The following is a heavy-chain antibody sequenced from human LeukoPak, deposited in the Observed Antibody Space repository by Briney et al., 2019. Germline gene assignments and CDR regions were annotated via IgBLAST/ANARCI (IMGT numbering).Heavy chain of an antibody. D-gene: IGHD3-22*01. CDR3: AREVGGWLNA. CDR2: IHYRGST. Sequence: SETLSLTCTVSGGSVSSNYWSWIRQPPGKGLEWIGYIHYRGSTNYNPSLKSRVTISVDTSKNQFSLRLSSVTAADTAVYYCAREVGGWLNAWGQGTLVTVSS. CDR1: GGSVSSNY. V-gene: IGHV4-59*02. J-gene: IGHJ4*02.